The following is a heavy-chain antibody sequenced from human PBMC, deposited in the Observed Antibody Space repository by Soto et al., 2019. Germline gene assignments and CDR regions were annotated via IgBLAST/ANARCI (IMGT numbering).Heavy chain of an antibody. V-gene: IGHV3-23*01. CDR1: GFTFSSYA. CDR2: ISGSGGST. J-gene: IGHJ4*02. Sequence: GGSLRLSCAASGFTFSSYAMSWVRQAPGKGLEWVSAISGSGGSTYYADSVKGRFTISRDNSKNTLYLQMNSLRAEDTAVYYCAKAEMGIAAAGTPPTHWGQGTLVTVSS. D-gene: IGHD6-13*01. CDR3: AKAEMGIAAAGTPPTH.